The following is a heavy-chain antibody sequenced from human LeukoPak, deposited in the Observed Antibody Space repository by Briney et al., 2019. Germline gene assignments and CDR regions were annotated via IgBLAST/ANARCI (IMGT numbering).Heavy chain of an antibody. V-gene: IGHV1-69*13. CDR2: IIPIFGTA. J-gene: IGHJ4*02. CDR1: GGTFSSYA. D-gene: IGHD3-22*01. CDR3: ALFTYYYDSSGFIDY. Sequence: GASVNVSCKASGGTFSSYAISWVRQAPGQGLEWMGGIIPIFGTANYAQKFQGRVTITADESTSTAYMELSSLRSEDTAVYYCALFTYYYDSSGFIDYWGQGTLVTVSS.